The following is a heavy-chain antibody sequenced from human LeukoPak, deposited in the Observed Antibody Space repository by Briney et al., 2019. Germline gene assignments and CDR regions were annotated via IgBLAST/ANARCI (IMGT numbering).Heavy chain of an antibody. D-gene: IGHD2-15*01. Sequence: PGGSLRLSCAASGFTFSSYGMHWVRQAPGKGLEWVAFIRYDGSNKYYADSVKGRFTISRDNSKNTLYLQMNSLRAEDTAVYYCARAGICSGGSCYSRIFDYWGQGTLVTVSS. CDR3: ARAGICSGGSCYSRIFDY. J-gene: IGHJ4*02. CDR1: GFTFSSYG. V-gene: IGHV3-30*02. CDR2: IRYDGSNK.